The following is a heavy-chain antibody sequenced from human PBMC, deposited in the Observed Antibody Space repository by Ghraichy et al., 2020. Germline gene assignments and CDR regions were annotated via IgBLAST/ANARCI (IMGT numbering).Heavy chain of an antibody. Sequence: GGSLRLSCAASGFTFSSYSMNWVRQAPGKGLEWVSSISSSSSYIYYADSVKGRFTISRDNAKNSLYLQMNSLRAEDTAVYYCARDGGATTNYYYGMDVWGQGTTVTVSS. V-gene: IGHV3-21*01. D-gene: IGHD1-26*01. J-gene: IGHJ6*02. CDR2: ISSSSSYI. CDR3: ARDGGATTNYYYGMDV. CDR1: GFTFSSYS.